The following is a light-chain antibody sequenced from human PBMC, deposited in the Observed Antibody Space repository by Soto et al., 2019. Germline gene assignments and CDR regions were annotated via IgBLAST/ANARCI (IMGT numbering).Light chain of an antibody. CDR2: GVS. J-gene: IGKJ1*01. CDR1: QSVSGSD. Sequence: EVVLTQSPGTLSLSPVERATLSCMASQSVSGSDLAWYQQKPGQAPRLLISGVSNRATGTPDRFSGSGSGTDFTLTISSLEPEDFAVFYCHQYGISPPTFGPGTKVDI. CDR3: HQYGISPPT. V-gene: IGKV3-20*01.